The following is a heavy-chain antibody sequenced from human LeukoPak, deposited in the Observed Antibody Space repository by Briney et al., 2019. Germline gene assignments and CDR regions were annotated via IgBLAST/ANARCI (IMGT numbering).Heavy chain of an antibody. CDR3: AKGPLYYYDSSGYGEYFQH. D-gene: IGHD3-22*01. J-gene: IGHJ1*01. CDR1: GFTFSSYA. V-gene: IGHV3-23*01. CDR2: ISGSGGST. Sequence: GGSLRLSCAASGFTFSSYAMSWVRQAPGKGREWVSAISGSGGSTYYADCVKGLFTISRDNSKNTLYLQMNSLRAEDTAVYYCAKGPLYYYDSSGYGEYFQHWGQGTLVTVSS.